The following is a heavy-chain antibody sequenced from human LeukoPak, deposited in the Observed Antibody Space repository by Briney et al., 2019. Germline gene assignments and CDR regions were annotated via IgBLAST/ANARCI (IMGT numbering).Heavy chain of an antibody. Sequence: ASVKVSCKASGYTFTSYYMHWVRQAPGQGLEWMGIINPSGYSTSYAQTFQGRVTMTRDTSTSTVYVELSSLRPEDTAVNYCARGRGSGSYQEYHFDYWGQGSLVTVSS. V-gene: IGHV1-46*01. CDR3: ARGRGSGSYQEYHFDY. D-gene: IGHD3-10*01. CDR1: GYTFTSYY. J-gene: IGHJ4*02. CDR2: INPSGYST.